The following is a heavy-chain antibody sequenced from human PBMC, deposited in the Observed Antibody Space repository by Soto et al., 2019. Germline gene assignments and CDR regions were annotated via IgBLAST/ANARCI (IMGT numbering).Heavy chain of an antibody. CDR2: IYPGDSDT. V-gene: IGHV5-51*01. CDR3: AGGGVRGVITRTRDYYGMDV. CDR1: GYSFTSYL. Sequence: GAPPKTSCKRSGYSFTSYLIGCVGQMPGKGLEWMGIIYPGDSDTRYSPSFQGQVTISADKSISTAYLQWSSLKASDTAMYYCAGGGVRGVITRTRDYYGMDVWGQGT. D-gene: IGHD3-10*01. J-gene: IGHJ6*02.